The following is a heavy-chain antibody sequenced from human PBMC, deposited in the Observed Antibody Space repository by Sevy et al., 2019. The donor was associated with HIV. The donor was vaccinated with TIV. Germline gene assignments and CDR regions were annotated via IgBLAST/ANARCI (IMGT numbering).Heavy chain of an antibody. Sequence: GGSLRRSCAASGFSFSSYALHWVRQAPGKGLEYVSAISSNGGSTYYADSVKGRFTISRDNSKNTLYLQMGSLRAEDMAVYYCGREGVGGYSYSLDYWGQGTLVTVSS. V-gene: IGHV3-64*02. CDR2: ISSNGGST. D-gene: IGHD5-18*01. CDR3: GREGVGGYSYSLDY. CDR1: GFSFSSYA. J-gene: IGHJ4*02.